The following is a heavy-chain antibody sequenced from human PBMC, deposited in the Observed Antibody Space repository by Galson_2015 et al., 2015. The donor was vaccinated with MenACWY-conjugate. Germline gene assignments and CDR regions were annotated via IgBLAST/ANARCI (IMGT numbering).Heavy chain of an antibody. CDR3: TTDPYSSGWYYNWFDP. Sequence: SLRLSCAASGFTFGDYAMSWFRQAPGKGLEWVGFIRSKAYGGTTDYAAPVKGRFTISRDDSKNTLYLQMNSLKTEDTAVYYCTTDPYSSGWYYNWFDPWGQGTLVTVSS. CDR1: GFTFGDYA. CDR2: IRSKAYGGTT. V-gene: IGHV3-49*03. J-gene: IGHJ5*02. D-gene: IGHD6-19*01.